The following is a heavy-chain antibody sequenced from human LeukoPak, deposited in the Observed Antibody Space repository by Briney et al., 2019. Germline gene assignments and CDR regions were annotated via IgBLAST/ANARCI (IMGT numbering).Heavy chain of an antibody. CDR3: ARDQSSSWPIRKYYFDY. CDR1: GYTFTGYY. CDR2: INPNSGGT. D-gene: IGHD6-13*01. Sequence: ASVKVSCKASGYTFTGYYIHWVRQAPGQGLEWMGWINPNSGGTNYAQKFQGRVTMTRDTSISTAYMELSRLRSDDTAVYYCARDQSSSWPIRKYYFDYWGQGTLVTVSS. V-gene: IGHV1-2*02. J-gene: IGHJ4*02.